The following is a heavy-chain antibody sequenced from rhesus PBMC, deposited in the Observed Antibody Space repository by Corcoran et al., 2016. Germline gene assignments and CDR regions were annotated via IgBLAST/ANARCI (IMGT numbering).Heavy chain of an antibody. Sequence: QVQLQESGPGVVKPSETLSLTCAVSGGSISSGYDWTWIRQPPGKGLEWIGYIYGSSGTNKYNPSLNNGVTISKDASKNQFSRKLSSVTAADTAVYYCARVRSYNSGYYTFDYWGQGVLVTVSS. J-gene: IGHJ4*01. V-gene: IGHV4-76*01. D-gene: IGHD3-28*01. CDR1: GGSISSGYD. CDR2: IYGSSGTN. CDR3: ARVRSYNSGYYTFDY.